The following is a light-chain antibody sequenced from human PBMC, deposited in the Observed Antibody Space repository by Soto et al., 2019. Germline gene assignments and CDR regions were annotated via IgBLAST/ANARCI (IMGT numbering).Light chain of an antibody. CDR3: SAYAGRYTFV. J-gene: IGLJ1*01. V-gene: IGLV2-8*01. CDR1: SSDIGAYNY. CDR2: EVS. Sequence: QSVLTQPPSASGSPGQSVTISCTGTSSDIGAYNYVSWYQQHPGKAPKFMIYEVSKRPSGVPDRFSGSKSGNTASLTVSGLQAEDEADYYCSAYAGRYTFVFGTGPKVTVL.